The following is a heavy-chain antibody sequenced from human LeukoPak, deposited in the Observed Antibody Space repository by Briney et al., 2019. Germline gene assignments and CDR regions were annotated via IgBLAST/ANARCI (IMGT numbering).Heavy chain of an antibody. CDR2: ISWNSGSI. V-gene: IGHV3-9*03. CDR1: GFTFDDYA. J-gene: IGHJ4*02. CDR3: AKGSYNWNDAVDY. D-gene: IGHD1-1*01. Sequence: GGSLRLSCAASGFTFDDYAMHWVRQAPGKGLEWVSGISWNSGSIGYADSVKGRFTISRDNAKNSLYLQMNSLRAEDMALYYCAKGSYNWNDAVDYWGQGTLATVSS.